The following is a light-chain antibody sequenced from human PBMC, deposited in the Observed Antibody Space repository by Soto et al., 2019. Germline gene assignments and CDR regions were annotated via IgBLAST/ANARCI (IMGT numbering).Light chain of an antibody. CDR2: GAS. CDR3: KLYDTSPPWT. V-gene: IGKV3-20*01. CDR1: HVFTSTY. Sequence: EIVLTQSPGTLSLSPGQRATLSCRASHVFTSTYLAWYQQRPGQAPRLLIYGASRRATGIPDMFSGSVSGTEFTLTISRLEPEDFAVYYCKLYDTSPPWTFGQGTKVEIK. J-gene: IGKJ1*01.